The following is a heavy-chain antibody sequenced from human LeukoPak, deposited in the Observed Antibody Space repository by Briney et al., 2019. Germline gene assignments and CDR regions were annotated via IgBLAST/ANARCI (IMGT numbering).Heavy chain of an antibody. D-gene: IGHD2-2*01. CDR1: GFAVSANY. J-gene: IGHJ5*02. CDR3: AKERRYCSSTSCPGWFDP. V-gene: IGHV3-66*01. Sequence: GGSLRLSCAASGFAVSANYMSWVRQAPGKGLEWVSIIYSAGSTYYADSVKGRFTISRDNSKNTLYLQMNSLRAEDTAVYYCAKERRYCSSTSCPGWFDPWGQGTLVTVSS. CDR2: IYSAGST.